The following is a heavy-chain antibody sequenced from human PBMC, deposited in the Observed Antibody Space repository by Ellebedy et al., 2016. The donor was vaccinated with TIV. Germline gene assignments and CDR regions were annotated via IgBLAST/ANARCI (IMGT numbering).Heavy chain of an antibody. Sequence: AASVKVSCKASGYTFTNYYMHWVRQAPGQGLEWMGIINPSGGSTSYAQKLQGRLTMTRDTSTSTVFMELSSLRSEDTAVYFCARGGIAVAVDYWGQGTLVTVSS. CDR3: ARGGIAVAVDY. CDR2: INPSGGST. D-gene: IGHD6-19*01. CDR1: GYTFTNYY. V-gene: IGHV1-46*04. J-gene: IGHJ4*02.